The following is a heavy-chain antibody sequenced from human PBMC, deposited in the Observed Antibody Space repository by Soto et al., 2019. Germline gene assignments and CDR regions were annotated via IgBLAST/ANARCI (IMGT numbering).Heavy chain of an antibody. CDR3: ARGDCVGGTCYSLAGSFFYYMDV. CDR2: INSDGSVS. D-gene: IGHD2-15*01. J-gene: IGHJ6*03. CDR1: GFTFSNYW. V-gene: IGHV3-74*02. Sequence: EVQLVESGGGLVQPGGSLRLSCAASGFTFSNYWMYWVRQAPGKGLEWVSRINSDGSVSSHADSVRGRLTISRDNVKNTLSLHMDSLRAEATAVYFCARGDCVGGTCYSLAGSFFYYMDVWGKGTTVTVFS.